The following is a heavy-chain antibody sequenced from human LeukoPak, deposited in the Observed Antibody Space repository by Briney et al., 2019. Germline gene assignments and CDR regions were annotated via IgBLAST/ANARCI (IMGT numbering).Heavy chain of an antibody. D-gene: IGHD6-19*01. CDR1: GFTFSTYS. CDR2: IYPSGDST. CDR3: AKDVVPDSGWDLDY. J-gene: IGHJ4*02. V-gene: IGHV3-23*01. Sequence: AGSLRLSCAASGFTFSTYSMTWVRQGPGKGLEWVSSIYPSGDSTFYADSVKGRFTISRDNSKNTLYLQMSSLRTEDTAIYYCAKDVVPDSGWDLDYWGQGTLVTVSS.